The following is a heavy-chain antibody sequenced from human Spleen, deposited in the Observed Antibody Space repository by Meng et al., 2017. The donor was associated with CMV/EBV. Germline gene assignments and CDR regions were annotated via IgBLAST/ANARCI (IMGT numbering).Heavy chain of an antibody. CDR3: ARDLDGMDV. CDR2: ISSSSSYI. V-gene: IGHV3-21*01. J-gene: IGHJ6*02. CDR1: GFTFSSYS. Sequence: GESLKISCAASGFTFSSYSMNWVRQAPGKRLEWVSSISSSSSYIYYADSVKGRFTISRDNAKNSLYLQMNSLRAEDTAVYYCARDLDGMDVWGQGTTVTVSS.